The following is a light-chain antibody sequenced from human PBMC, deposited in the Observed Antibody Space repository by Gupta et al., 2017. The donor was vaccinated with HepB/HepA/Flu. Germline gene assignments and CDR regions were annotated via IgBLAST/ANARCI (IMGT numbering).Light chain of an antibody. CDR3: ASWYEGMSSVV. J-gene: IGLJ2*01. CDR2: RNN. Sequence: QPVLTQPPSASRTPGQRVTITCSGSSPNIGSNYVYWYQQLPGTPPKLLIYRNNQRPSGVLDRFSGSNSGTSASSAISAVRSEDEADDYCASWYEGMSSVVFGGGTKLTVL. V-gene: IGLV1-47*01. CDR1: SPNIGSNY.